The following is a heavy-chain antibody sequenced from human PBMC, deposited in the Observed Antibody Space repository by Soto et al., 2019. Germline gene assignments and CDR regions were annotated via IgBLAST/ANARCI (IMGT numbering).Heavy chain of an antibody. Sequence: PSETLSLTFTLPGGSVSSTSYYWTFIRHPPGKGLEWIGYIHYSGSTNYNPPLQSRVTISVDTSKNHFSLELTSVTAADKAVYYCARADYYGSGGGSFDPWGPGTLATDSS. CDR3: ARADYYGSGGGSFDP. D-gene: IGHD3-10*01. CDR2: IHYSGST. J-gene: IGHJ5*02. CDR1: GGSVSSTSYY. V-gene: IGHV4-61*01.